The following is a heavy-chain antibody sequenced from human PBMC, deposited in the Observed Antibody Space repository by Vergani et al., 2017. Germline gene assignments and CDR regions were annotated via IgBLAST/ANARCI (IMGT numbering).Heavy chain of an antibody. CDR1: GGPISSGGYY. D-gene: IGHD3-22*01. V-gene: IGHV4-31*01. CDR2: IYYSGST. J-gene: IGHJ3*02. Sequence: QVQLQESGPGLVKPSQTLSLTCTVSGGPISSGGYYWSWIRQHPGKGLEWIVYIYYSGSTYYNPSLKSLVTISVDTSKNQFSLKLSSVTAADTAVYYCAGYYDSSEDAFDIWGQGTMVTVSS. CDR3: AGYYDSSEDAFDI.